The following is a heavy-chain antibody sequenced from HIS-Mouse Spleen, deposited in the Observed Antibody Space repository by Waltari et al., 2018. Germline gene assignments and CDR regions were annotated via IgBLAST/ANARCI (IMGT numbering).Heavy chain of an antibody. J-gene: IGHJ2*01. CDR1: GGSISSSSYY. V-gene: IGHV4-39*07. D-gene: IGHD6-13*01. CDR2: FYYSWRT. CDR3: AREIPYSSSWYDWYFDL. Sequence: QLQLQESGPGLVKPSETLSLTCTVSGGSISSSSYYWGWIRQPPGKGLEWIGSFYYSWRTYYNPSLKSLVTISVDTSKNQFSLRLSSVTAADTAVYYCAREIPYSSSWYDWYFDLWGRGTLVTVSS.